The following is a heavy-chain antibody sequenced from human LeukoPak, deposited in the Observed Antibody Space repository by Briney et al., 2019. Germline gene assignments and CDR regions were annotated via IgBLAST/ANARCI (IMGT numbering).Heavy chain of an antibody. J-gene: IGHJ3*02. CDR2: ISDDGNNK. Sequence: PGRSLRLSCAASGFTFTNFAMHWVRQAPGKGLEWVTVISDDGNNKYFADSVKGRFTISRDNSKNTLYLQMNSLRVEDTAVYYCARVFRPSLTVFIIRGAFDIWGQGTMVTVSS. CDR3: ARVFRPSLTVFIIRGAFDI. D-gene: IGHD3-3*01. V-gene: IGHV3-30*03. CDR1: GFTFTNFA.